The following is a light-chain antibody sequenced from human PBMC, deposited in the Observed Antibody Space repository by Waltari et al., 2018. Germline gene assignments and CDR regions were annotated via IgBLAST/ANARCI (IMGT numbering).Light chain of an antibody. J-gene: IGLJ3*02. Sequence: QSVLTQPPSVSGAPGQRVTISCTGSGSTIGAGYDVPWYQQLPRAAPKLLSYGSTSRPLGVPDRFFGSTSGTSAFLAITGLQAEDEADYYCQSYDTTLSVVFGGGTKLTVL. CDR2: GST. V-gene: IGLV1-40*01. CDR1: GSTIGAGYD. CDR3: QSYDTTLSVV.